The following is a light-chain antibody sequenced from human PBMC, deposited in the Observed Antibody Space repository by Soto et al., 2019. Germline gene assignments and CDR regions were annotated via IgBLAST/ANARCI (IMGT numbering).Light chain of an antibody. CDR2: GAS. J-gene: IGKJ5*01. Sequence: IQMTQSPSSVSASVGDRVTITCRASQDIGSWLAWYQQKPGKAPDLLIYGASSLQSGVPSRFYGSGSGTDFTLTISSLQPEDFATYYCQQGGSFPLTFGQGTRLEIK. V-gene: IGKV1-12*01. CDR3: QQGGSFPLT. CDR1: QDIGSW.